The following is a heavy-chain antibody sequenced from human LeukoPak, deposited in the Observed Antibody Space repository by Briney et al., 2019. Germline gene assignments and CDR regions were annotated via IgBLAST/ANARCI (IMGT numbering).Heavy chain of an antibody. CDR1: GGTFSSYA. D-gene: IGHD5-18*01. CDR2: IIPILGIA. CDR3: ARASTAMVTSY. J-gene: IGHJ4*02. Sequence: GSSVKVSCKASGGTFSSYAISWVRQAPGLGREWMGRIIPILGIANYAQKFQGRVTITADKSTSTAYMELSSLRSEDTAVYYCARASTAMVTSYWGQGTLVTVSS. V-gene: IGHV1-69*04.